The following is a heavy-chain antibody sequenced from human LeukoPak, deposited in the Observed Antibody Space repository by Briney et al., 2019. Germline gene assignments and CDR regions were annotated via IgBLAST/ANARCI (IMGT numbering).Heavy chain of an antibody. J-gene: IGHJ5*02. Sequence: SETLSLTCTVSGGSISSYYWSWIRQPPGKGLEWIGYIYYSGSTNYNPSLKSRVTISVDTSRNQFSLKLSSVTAADTAVYYCARHGGYSSSWYVGNWFDPWGQGTLVTVSS. CDR2: IYYSGST. CDR3: ARHGGYSSSWYVGNWFDP. D-gene: IGHD6-13*01. V-gene: IGHV4-59*08. CDR1: GGSISSYY.